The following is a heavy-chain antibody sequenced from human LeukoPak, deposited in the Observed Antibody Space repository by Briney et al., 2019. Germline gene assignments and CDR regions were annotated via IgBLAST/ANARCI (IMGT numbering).Heavy chain of an antibody. CDR2: IYYSGST. D-gene: IGHD5-18*01. CDR1: GGSISSYY. V-gene: IGHV4-59*01. J-gene: IGHJ6*02. CDR3: ARGRGRDTGYYYYYGMDV. Sequence: PETLSLTCTVSGGSISSYYWSWIRQPPGKGLEWIGYIYYSGSTNYNPSLKSRVTISVDTSKNQFSLKLSSVTAADTAVYYCARGRGRDTGYYYYYGMDVWGQGTTVTVSS.